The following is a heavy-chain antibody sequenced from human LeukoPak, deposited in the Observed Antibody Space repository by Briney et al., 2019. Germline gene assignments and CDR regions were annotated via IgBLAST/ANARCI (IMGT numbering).Heavy chain of an antibody. CDR3: ARDSGYYGSGSYGLNWFDP. CDR2: IKQDGSEK. CDR1: GFTFSSYW. D-gene: IGHD3-10*01. Sequence: GGSLRPSCAASGFTFSSYWMSWVRQAPGKGLEWVANIKQDGSEKYYVDSVKGRFTISRDNAKNSLYLQMNSLRAEDTAVYYCARDSGYYGSGSYGLNWFDPWDQGTLVTVSS. J-gene: IGHJ5*02. V-gene: IGHV3-7*01.